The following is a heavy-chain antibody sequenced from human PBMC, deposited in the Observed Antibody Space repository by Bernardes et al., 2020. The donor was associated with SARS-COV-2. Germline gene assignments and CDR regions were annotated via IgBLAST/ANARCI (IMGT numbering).Heavy chain of an antibody. CDR2: IYPGDSDT. CDR1: GYSLTRYW. J-gene: IGHJ3*02. CDR3: ASVSDRDDAFDI. Sequence: GAYLKNSGKGSGYSLTRYWIGWVRPIPGKGLEWMGIIYPGDSDTRYSPSFQGQVTISADKSISTAYLQWSSLKASDTAMYYCASVSDRDDAFDIWGQGTMVTVSS. D-gene: IGHD3-16*02. V-gene: IGHV5-51*01.